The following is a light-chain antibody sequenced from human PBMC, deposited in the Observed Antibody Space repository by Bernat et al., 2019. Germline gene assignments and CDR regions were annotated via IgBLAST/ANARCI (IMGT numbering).Light chain of an antibody. V-gene: IGKV3-20*01. J-gene: IGKJ2*01. CDR3: QQYANSPPAHP. CDR2: GAS. CDR1: QSVSSSF. Sequence: EIVLTQSPGTLSLSPGERATLSCRASQSVSSSFLAWYQQKPGQAPRLLIYGASSRATGIPDRFSGSGSGTDFTLTISGLEPEDFAVYYCQQYANSPPAHPFGQGTTLEIK.